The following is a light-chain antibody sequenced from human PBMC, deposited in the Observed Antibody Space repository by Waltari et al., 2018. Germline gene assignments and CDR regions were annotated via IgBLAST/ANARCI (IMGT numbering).Light chain of an antibody. Sequence: EIVMTQSPATLSVSPGERATLSCRASQSVSSNLAWYQQKPGQAPRLLVYGASTRATGIPARFSGSESETEFTLTISDIQSEDFAVYYCQQYNDWPPWTFGQGTKVEIK. CDR1: QSVSSN. J-gene: IGKJ1*01. CDR2: GAS. CDR3: QQYNDWPPWT. V-gene: IGKV3-15*01.